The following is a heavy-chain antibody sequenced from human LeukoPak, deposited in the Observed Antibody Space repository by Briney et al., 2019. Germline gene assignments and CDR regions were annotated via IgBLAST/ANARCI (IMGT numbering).Heavy chain of an antibody. D-gene: IGHD3-3*01. J-gene: IGHJ6*02. CDR2: IKQDGSEK. CDR3: AREDKYDFWSGYYTAGYYYGMDV. Sequence: GGSLRLSCAASGFTFSSYWMSWVRQAPGKGLEWVANIKQDGSEKYYVDSVKGRFTISRDNAKNSLYLQMNSPRAEDTAVYYCAREDKYDFWSGYYTAGYYYGMDVWGQGTTVTVSS. CDR1: GFTFSSYW. V-gene: IGHV3-7*01.